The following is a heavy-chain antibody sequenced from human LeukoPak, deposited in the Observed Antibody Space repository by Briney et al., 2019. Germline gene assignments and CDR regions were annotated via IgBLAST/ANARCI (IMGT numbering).Heavy chain of an antibody. CDR2: ISAYNGNT. CDR3: ARDRSARTFDY. V-gene: IGHV1-18*04. CDR1: GYTFTSYY. J-gene: IGHJ4*01. Sequence: ASVKVSCKASGYTFTSYYMHWVRQAPGQGLEWMGWISAYNGNTNYAQKLQGRVTMTTDTSTSTAYMELRSLRSDDTAVYYCARDRSARTFDYWGHGTLVTVSS. D-gene: IGHD6-6*01.